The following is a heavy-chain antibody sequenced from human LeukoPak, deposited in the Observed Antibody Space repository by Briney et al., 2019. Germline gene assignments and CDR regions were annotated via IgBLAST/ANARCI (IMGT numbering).Heavy chain of an antibody. J-gene: IGHJ4*02. V-gene: IGHV3-7*01. CDR1: GFTFSSYW. CDR3: ARGGSKSAQQLVDN. Sequence: PGGSLRLSCAASGFTFSSYWMGWVRQAPGKGLEWVANIKQDGSEKYYVDSVKGRFTISRDNAKNSLYLQMNSLRAEDTAVYYCARGGSKSAQQLVDNWGQGTLVTVSS. D-gene: IGHD6-13*01. CDR2: IKQDGSEK.